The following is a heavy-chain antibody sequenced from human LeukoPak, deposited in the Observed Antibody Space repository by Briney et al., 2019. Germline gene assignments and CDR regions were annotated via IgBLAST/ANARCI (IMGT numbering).Heavy chain of an antibody. CDR1: GFTFSDYG. Sequence: PGGSLRLSCAASGFTFSDYGMIWVRQAPGKGLAWVSSISDNSGATHYAESVKGRFTISRDNAKNSLYLQMNGLRAEDTAIYYCARTTYYDLPTPDYWGQGTLVTVSS. CDR3: ARTTYYDLPTPDY. V-gene: IGHV3-21*01. CDR2: ISDNSGAT. J-gene: IGHJ4*02. D-gene: IGHD3-3*01.